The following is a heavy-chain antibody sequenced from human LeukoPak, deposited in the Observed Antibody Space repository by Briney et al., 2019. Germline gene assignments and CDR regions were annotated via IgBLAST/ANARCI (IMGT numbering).Heavy chain of an antibody. CDR3: ARDPDSSGYYSLFDY. V-gene: IGHV3-23*01. CDR1: GFTFSSYA. D-gene: IGHD3-22*01. CDR2: ISGSGGST. Sequence: GGSLRLSCAASGFTFSSYAMSWVRQAPGKGLEWVSAISGSGGSTYYADSVKGRFTISRDNAKNSLYLQMNSLRAEDTAVYYCARDPDSSGYYSLFDYWGQGTLVTVSS. J-gene: IGHJ4*02.